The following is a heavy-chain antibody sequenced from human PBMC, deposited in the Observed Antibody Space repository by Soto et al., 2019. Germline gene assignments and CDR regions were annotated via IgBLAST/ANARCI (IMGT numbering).Heavy chain of an antibody. V-gene: IGHV4-31*03. J-gene: IGHJ6*02. CDR2: IYYSGST. Sequence: SETLSLTCTVSGGSISSGGYYCSWIRQHPGKGLECIGYIYYSGSTYYNPSLKSRVTISVDTSKNQFSLKLSSVTAADTAVYYCARDRAVVVTAQQIYYGMDVWGQGTTVTVSS. CDR3: ARDRAVVVTAQQIYYGMDV. D-gene: IGHD2-21*02. CDR1: GGSISSGGYY.